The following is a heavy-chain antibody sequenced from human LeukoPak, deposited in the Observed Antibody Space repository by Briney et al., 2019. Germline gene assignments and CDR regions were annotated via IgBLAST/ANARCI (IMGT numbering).Heavy chain of an antibody. V-gene: IGHV3-30*18. Sequence: PGGSLRLSCAASGFTFSTYGMHWVRQAPGKGLEWVAVASYDGSNKYYADSVKGRFTISRDSPKNTLYLQMNSLRAEDTAVYYCAKDWGNWGYGYYFDHWGQGTLVTVSS. D-gene: IGHD7-27*01. CDR2: ASYDGSNK. CDR3: AKDWGNWGYGYYFDH. CDR1: GFTFSTYG. J-gene: IGHJ4*02.